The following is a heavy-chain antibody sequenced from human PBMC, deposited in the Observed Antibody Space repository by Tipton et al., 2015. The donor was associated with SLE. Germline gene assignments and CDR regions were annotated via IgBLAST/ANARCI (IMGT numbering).Heavy chain of an antibody. CDR3: AREPHYYYYMDV. CDR1: GFTFSSYG. CDR2: IWHDGTNK. Sequence: SLRLSCAASGFTFSSYGMHWVRQAPGKGLEWVAVIWHDGTNKYYADSVKGRFTISRDNAKDTLYLQMNSLRAEDTAVYYCAREPHYYYYMDVWGKGTTVTVSS. V-gene: IGHV3-33*08. J-gene: IGHJ6*03.